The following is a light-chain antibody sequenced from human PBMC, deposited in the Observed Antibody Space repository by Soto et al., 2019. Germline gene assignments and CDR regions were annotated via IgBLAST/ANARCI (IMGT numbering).Light chain of an antibody. CDR2: DVS. V-gene: IGLV2-14*01. Sequence: QSALTQPASVSGSPGQSITISCTGTSSDVGGYNYVSWYQQHPGKAPKLMIYDVSNRPSGVSNRFSGSKSGNTASLTISGLQAEDEDDYYCSSYTSSSWGVVFGGGTKLTVL. CDR1: SSDVGGYNY. CDR3: SSYTSSSWGVV. J-gene: IGLJ2*01.